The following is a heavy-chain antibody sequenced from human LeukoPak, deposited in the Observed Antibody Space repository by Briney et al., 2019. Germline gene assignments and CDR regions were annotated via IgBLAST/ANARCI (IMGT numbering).Heavy chain of an antibody. CDR1: GGTLSDHV. Sequence: SVKVSCKASGGTLSDHVISWVRQAPGHGLEWMGGIIPLKGTSKLTQKLQDRATISADESTNTVYMEVRSLRSEYTALYYCATYDVLTGFEYWGQGTLVIVSS. D-gene: IGHD3-9*01. CDR2: IIPLKGTS. V-gene: IGHV1-69*01. J-gene: IGHJ4*02. CDR3: ATYDVLTGFEY.